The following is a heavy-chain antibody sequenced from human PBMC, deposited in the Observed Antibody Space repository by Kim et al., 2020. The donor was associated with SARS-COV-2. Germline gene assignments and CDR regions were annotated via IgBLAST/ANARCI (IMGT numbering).Heavy chain of an antibody. CDR2: ISYDGSNK. D-gene: IGHD6-19*01. Sequence: GGSLRLSCAASGFTFSSYGMHWVRQAPGKGLEWVAVISYDGSNKYYADSVKGRFTISRDNSKNTLYLQMNSLRAEDTAVYYCAKDLAVAAPFDAFDIWGQGTMVTVSS. CDR3: AKDLAVAAPFDAFDI. J-gene: IGHJ3*02. V-gene: IGHV3-30*18. CDR1: GFTFSSYG.